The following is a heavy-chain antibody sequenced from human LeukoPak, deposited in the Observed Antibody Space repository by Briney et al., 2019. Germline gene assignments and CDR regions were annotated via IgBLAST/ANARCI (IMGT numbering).Heavy chain of an antibody. J-gene: IGHJ4*02. CDR3: AKDGALTTVTFLFDY. CDR2: IRYDGSNK. V-gene: IGHV3-30*02. Sequence: GGSLRLSCAASGFTFSSYGMHWVRQAPGKGLEWVAFIRYDGSNKYYADSVKGRFTISGDNSKNTLYLQMNSLRAEDTAVYYCAKDGALTTVTFLFDYWGQGTLVTVAS. CDR1: GFTFSSYG. D-gene: IGHD4-17*01.